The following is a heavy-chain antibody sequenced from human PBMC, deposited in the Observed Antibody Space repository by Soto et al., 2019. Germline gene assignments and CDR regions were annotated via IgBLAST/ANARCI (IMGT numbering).Heavy chain of an antibody. J-gene: IGHJ4*02. CDR3: ARGGGTMARGVGPSTTAYYFDY. V-gene: IGHV1-3*01. CDR2: INAGNGNT. D-gene: IGHD3-10*01. CDR1: GYTFTSYA. Sequence: GASVKVSCKASGYTFTSYAMHWVRQAPGQRLEWMGWINAGNGNTKYSQKFQGRVTITRDTSASTAYMELSSLRSEDTAVYYCARGGGTMARGVGPSTTAYYFDYWGQGTLVTVSS.